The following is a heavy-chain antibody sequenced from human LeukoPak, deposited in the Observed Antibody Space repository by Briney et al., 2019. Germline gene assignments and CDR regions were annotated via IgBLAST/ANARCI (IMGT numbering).Heavy chain of an antibody. CDR1: GYTFTGYY. CDR2: INPNSGGT. V-gene: IGHV1-2*04. D-gene: IGHD6-13*01. Sequence: ASVKVSCKASGYTFTGYYMHWVRQAPGQGLEWMGWINPNSGGTNYAQKFQGWVTMTRDTSISTAYMELSRLRSDDTAVYYCARKRGSSWYEYYFDYWGQGTLVTVSS. CDR3: ARKRGSSWYEYYFDY. J-gene: IGHJ4*02.